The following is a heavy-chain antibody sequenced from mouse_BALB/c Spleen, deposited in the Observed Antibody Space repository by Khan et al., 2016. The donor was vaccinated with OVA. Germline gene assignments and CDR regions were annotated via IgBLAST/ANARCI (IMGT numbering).Heavy chain of an antibody. D-gene: IGHD2-10*01. CDR3: ARAYYGNYREAMDY. V-gene: IGHV2-6-7*01. CDR1: GFSLTGYG. CDR2: IWGDGNT. J-gene: IGHJ4*01. Sequence: QVQLKQSGPGLVAPSQSLSITCTVSGFSLTGYGVTWVRQPPGKGLEWRGMIWGDGNTDYKSALKSRLKINKGNSKGQVFLKMNSLQTDDTARYYCARAYYGNYREAMDYWGQGTSVTVSS.